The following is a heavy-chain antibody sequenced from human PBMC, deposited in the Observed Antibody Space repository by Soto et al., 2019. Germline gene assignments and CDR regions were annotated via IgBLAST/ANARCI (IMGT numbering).Heavy chain of an antibody. CDR3: ARGYYYGSGRPTPGGMDV. V-gene: IGHV1-18*01. J-gene: IGHJ6*02. D-gene: IGHD3-10*01. Sequence: GASVKVSCKASGYTFTNYGISWVRQAPGQGLEWVGWINSYSSYTNNVQNLQGRVTMTTDTSTSTAYMELRSLRSDDTAVYYCARGYYYGSGRPTPGGMDVWGQGTTVTVSS. CDR1: GYTFTNYG. CDR2: INSYSSYT.